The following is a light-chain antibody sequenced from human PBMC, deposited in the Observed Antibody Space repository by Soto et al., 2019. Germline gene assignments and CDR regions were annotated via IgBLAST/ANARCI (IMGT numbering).Light chain of an antibody. CDR2: QVS. V-gene: IGLV2-14*01. Sequence: QSALTQPASVSGSPGQSITISCTGTSSDVGGYNYVSWFQQHPAKPPKLLIYQVSHRPSGVSNRFSGSKSGSTASLTISGLQAEDEADYYCSSYTSNSAPYVFGTGTKVTVL. J-gene: IGLJ1*01. CDR1: SSDVGGYNY. CDR3: SSYTSNSAPYV.